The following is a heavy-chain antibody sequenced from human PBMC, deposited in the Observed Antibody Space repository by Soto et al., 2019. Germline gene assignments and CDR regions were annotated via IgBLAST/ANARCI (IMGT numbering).Heavy chain of an antibody. J-gene: IGHJ6*02. Sequence: QTLSLTCAISGDSVSSNSAAWNWIRQSPSRGLEWLGRTYYRSKWYNGYAVSVKSRINIKPDTSKNQFSLQLNSVTPEDTAVYYCARSYSLYYYYGMDVWGQGTTVTVSS. V-gene: IGHV6-1*01. CDR1: GDSVSSNSAA. CDR2: TYYRSKWYN. CDR3: ARSYSLYYYYGMDV. D-gene: IGHD2-15*01.